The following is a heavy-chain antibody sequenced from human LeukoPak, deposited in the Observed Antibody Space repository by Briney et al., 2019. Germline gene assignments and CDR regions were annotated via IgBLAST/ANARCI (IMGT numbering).Heavy chain of an antibody. Sequence: QASETLSLTCTVSGGSISSGDYYWSWIRQPPGKGLEWIGYIYYSGSTYCNPSLKSRITISVDTSKNQFSLKLSSVTAADTAVYYCATGAASDAFDIWGQGTMVTVSS. D-gene: IGHD3-10*01. V-gene: IGHV4-30-4*01. CDR1: GGSISSGDYY. J-gene: IGHJ3*02. CDR3: ATGAASDAFDI. CDR2: IYYSGST.